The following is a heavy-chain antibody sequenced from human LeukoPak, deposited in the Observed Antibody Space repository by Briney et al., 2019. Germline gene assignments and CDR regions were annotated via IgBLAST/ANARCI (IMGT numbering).Heavy chain of an antibody. V-gene: IGHV4-34*01. CDR2: INWSGTV. Sequence: SETLSLTCAIYDGPFRDYKWSWIRQPPGRGPEWLGQINWSGTVDLNKSLKRRVAISLDTSKNEISLEVYSVTAADTAVYYCARGQKSYDILTGYHNWFDPWGQGTLVTVSS. J-gene: IGHJ5*02. CDR1: DGPFRDYK. D-gene: IGHD3-9*01. CDR3: ARGQKSYDILTGYHNWFDP.